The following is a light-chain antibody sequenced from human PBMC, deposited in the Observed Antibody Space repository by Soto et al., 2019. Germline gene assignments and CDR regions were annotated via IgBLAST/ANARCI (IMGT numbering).Light chain of an antibody. CDR1: SSNIGTNS. J-gene: IGLJ3*02. CDR3: ASWDDGLSGWV. V-gene: IGLV1-44*01. CDR2: RHD. Sequence: QSVLTQPPSASGTPGQRVNISCSGSSSNIGTNSVSWYQQVPGMAPKLLIYRHDQRPSGVPDRVSGSKSGTAASLAISAVQSEDEADYYCASWDDGLSGWVFGGGTKVTVL.